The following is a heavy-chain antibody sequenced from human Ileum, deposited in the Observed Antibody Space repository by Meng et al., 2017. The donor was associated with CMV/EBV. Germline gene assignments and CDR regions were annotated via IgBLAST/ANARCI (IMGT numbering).Heavy chain of an antibody. CDR1: GYTFTGYY. D-gene: IGHD6-13*01. V-gene: IGHV1-2*02. CDR3: ARGKGIAAAGDWFDP. CDR2: INPNRGGT. J-gene: IGHJ5*02. Sequence: APVKVSCKASGYTFTGYYMHWVRQAPGQGLEWMGWINPNRGGTNYAQKFQGRVTMTRDTSISTAYMELSRLRSDDTAVYYCARGKGIAAAGDWFDPWGQGTLVTVSS.